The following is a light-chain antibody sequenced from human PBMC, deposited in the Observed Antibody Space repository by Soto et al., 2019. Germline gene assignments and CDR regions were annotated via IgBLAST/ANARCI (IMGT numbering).Light chain of an antibody. CDR1: QSISSW. CDR3: QQYYSYSGYT. V-gene: IGKV1-5*03. Sequence: DIQMTQSPSTLSASVGDRVTITCRASQSISSWLAWYQQKPGKAPKLLIYKASSLESGVPSRFSGSGSGTEFTLTISSLQPDDFATYYCQQYYSYSGYTFGQGTKLEIK. J-gene: IGKJ2*01. CDR2: KAS.